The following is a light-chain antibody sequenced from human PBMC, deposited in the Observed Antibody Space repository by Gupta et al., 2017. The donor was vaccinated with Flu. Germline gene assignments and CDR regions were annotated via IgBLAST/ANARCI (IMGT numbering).Light chain of an antibody. Sequence: SGHSSYAVAWHQQQPGKGPRYLMKVNRDGSYTRGDGIPHRVSGSSSGSERHFTISSLHSDDEADYYCQTWGAGFPVFGGGTKLTVL. V-gene: IGLV4-69*02. CDR3: QTWGAGFPV. CDR2: VNRDGSY. CDR1: SGHSSYA. J-gene: IGLJ3*02.